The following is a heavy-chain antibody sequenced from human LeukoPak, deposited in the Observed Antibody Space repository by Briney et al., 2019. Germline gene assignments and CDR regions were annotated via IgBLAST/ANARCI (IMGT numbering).Heavy chain of an antibody. Sequence: GGSLRLSCAASGFTFSNYVMIWVRQAPGKGLEWVSGITASGDSTYYGDSVKGRFTMSRDNSKNTVYLQMNSLRAEDTAVYYCAKGHQDLYYDILTGQDYYYYYMDVWGKGTTVTISS. D-gene: IGHD3-9*01. J-gene: IGHJ6*03. V-gene: IGHV3-23*01. CDR3: AKGHQDLYYDILTGQDYYYYYMDV. CDR2: ITASGDST. CDR1: GFTFSNYV.